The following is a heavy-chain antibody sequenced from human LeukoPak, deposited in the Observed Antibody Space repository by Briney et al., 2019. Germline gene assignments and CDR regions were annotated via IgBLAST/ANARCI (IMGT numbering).Heavy chain of an antibody. V-gene: IGHV1-69*13. J-gene: IGHJ4*02. D-gene: IGHD2-2*01. CDR1: GYTFTSYY. CDR3: ARVSVPAAPLSAFDY. Sequence: GASVKVSCKASGYTFTSYYMHWVRQAPGQGLEWLGGIIPIFGTANYAQKFQGRVTITADESTSTAYMELSSLRSEDTAVYYCARVSVPAAPLSAFDYWGQGTLVTVSS. CDR2: IIPIFGTA.